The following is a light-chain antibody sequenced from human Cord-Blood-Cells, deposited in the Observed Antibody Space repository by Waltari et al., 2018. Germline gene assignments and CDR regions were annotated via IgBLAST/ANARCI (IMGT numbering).Light chain of an antibody. CDR2: DVS. J-gene: IGLJ3*02. V-gene: IGLV2-14*03. Sequence: QSALTQPASVSGSPGPSITIPCTGTSSDVGGYNYVSWYQQHPGKAPKLMIHDVSNRPSGVANRFSGSKSGNTAALTISVLQAEDEADYYCSSYTSSSTWVFGGGTKLTVL. CDR3: SSYTSSSTWV. CDR1: SSDVGGYNY.